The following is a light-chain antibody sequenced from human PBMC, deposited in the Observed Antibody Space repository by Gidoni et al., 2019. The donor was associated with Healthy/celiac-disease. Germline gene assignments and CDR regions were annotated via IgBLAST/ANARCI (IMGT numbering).Light chain of an antibody. CDR2: GPS. V-gene: IGKV3-20*01. CDR1: QSVSSSY. CDR3: QQYGSSPPYT. J-gene: IGKJ2*01. Sequence: EIVLTQSPGTLSLSPGERATLSCRASQSVSSSYLAWYQQKPGQAPRLLIYGPSSRATGIPDRFSGSGSGTDFTLTISRLEPEDFAVYYCQQYGSSPPYTFXQXTKLEIK.